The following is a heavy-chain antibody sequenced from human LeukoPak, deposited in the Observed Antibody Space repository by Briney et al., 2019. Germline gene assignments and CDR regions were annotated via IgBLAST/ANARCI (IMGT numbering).Heavy chain of an antibody. Sequence: SVKVSCKASGGTFSSYAFSWVRQAPGQGLEWMGGIIPIFGTANYAQKFQGRVTITADESTSTAYMELSSLRSEDTAVYYCARTPPYSSSWCFDYWGQGTLVTVSS. CDR2: IIPIFGTA. J-gene: IGHJ4*02. CDR3: ARTPPYSSSWCFDY. CDR1: GGTFSSYA. D-gene: IGHD6-13*01. V-gene: IGHV1-69*01.